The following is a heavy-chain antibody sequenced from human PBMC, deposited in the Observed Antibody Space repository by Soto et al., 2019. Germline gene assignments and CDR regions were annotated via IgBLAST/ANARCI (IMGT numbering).Heavy chain of an antibody. J-gene: IGHJ6*01. CDR1: GYTFTNYD. V-gene: IGHV1-8*01. Sequence: GVSVNVSCKTSGYTFTNYDINWVRQAAGQGLEWMGWINPDSDNTGYAQKFQGRVTMTRDTSISTAYMELNSLRSEDTAVYYCARGRRYCTTTSCYPPALFPYGMDVWGQGITVTVSS. CDR2: INPDSDNT. D-gene: IGHD2-2*01. CDR3: ARGRRYCTTTSCYPPALFPYGMDV.